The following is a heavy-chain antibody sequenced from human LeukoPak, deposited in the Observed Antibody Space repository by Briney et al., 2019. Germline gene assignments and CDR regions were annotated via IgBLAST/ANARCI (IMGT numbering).Heavy chain of an antibody. CDR2: IRSKGYGGTA. Sequence: GGSLRLSCTTSGFTFGDYSMSWFRQAPGKGLEWVGFIRSKGYGGTAEYAASVKGRFTISRDDSNSIAYLQMDSLKTEDAAVYYCTREIRYFDWFQADYWGQGTLVTVSS. CDR1: GFTFGDYS. D-gene: IGHD3-9*01. V-gene: IGHV3-49*03. J-gene: IGHJ4*02. CDR3: TREIRYFDWFQADY.